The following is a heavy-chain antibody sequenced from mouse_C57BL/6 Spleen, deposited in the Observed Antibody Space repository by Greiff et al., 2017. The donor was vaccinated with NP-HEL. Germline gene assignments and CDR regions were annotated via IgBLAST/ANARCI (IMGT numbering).Heavy chain of an antibody. Sequence: DVKLVESEGGLVQPGSSMKLSCTASGFTFSDYYMAWVRQVPEKGLEWVANINYDGSSTYYLDSLKSRFIISRDNAKNILYLQMSSLKSEDTATYYCARGLDYYGSSYFDYWGQGTTLTVSS. CDR3: ARGLDYYGSSYFDY. CDR2: INYDGSST. D-gene: IGHD1-1*01. CDR1: GFTFSDYY. J-gene: IGHJ2*01. V-gene: IGHV5-16*01.